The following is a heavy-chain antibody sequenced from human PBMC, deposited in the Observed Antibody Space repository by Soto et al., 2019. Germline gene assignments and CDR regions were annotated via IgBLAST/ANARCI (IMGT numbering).Heavy chain of an antibody. Sequence: ASVKVSCKASGGTFSSYTISWVRQAPGQGLEWMGRIIPILGIANYAQKFQGRVTITADKSTSTAYMELSSLRSEDTAVYYCARGSLYCSSTSCYGPYYYYMDVWGKGTTVTVSS. CDR3: ARGSLYCSSTSCYGPYYYYMDV. CDR1: GGTFSSYT. CDR2: IIPILGIA. D-gene: IGHD2-2*01. J-gene: IGHJ6*03. V-gene: IGHV1-69*02.